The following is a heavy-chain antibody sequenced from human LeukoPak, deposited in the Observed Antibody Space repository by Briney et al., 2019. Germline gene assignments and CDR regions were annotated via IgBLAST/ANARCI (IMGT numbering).Heavy chain of an antibody. CDR1: GYTFPDFP. D-gene: IGHD3-22*01. CDR3: VRGRDTTGYFSY. Sequence: ASVKVSFKTSGYTFPDFPVNWVRQAPGQGLEWMGWIDTDTGNPTYAQGFTGRFVFSLDTSVSTTYLQVNSLKAEDTAVYYCVRGRDTTGYFSYWGQGTLVTVSS. J-gene: IGHJ4*02. CDR2: IDTDTGNP. V-gene: IGHV7-4-1*02.